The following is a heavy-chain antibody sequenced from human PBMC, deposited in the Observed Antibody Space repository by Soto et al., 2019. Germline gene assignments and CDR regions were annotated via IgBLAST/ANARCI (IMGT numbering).Heavy chain of an antibody. D-gene: IGHD3-22*01. CDR1: GYTFTSYG. V-gene: IGHV1-18*04. CDR2: ISAYNGNT. J-gene: IGHJ5*02. CDR3: ARVRYYYGSSGYPGVDP. Sequence: ASVKVSCKASGYTFTSYGISWLRQAPGQGLEWMGWISAYNGNTNYAQKLQGRVTMTTDTSTSTAYMELRSLRSDDTAVYYCARVRYYYGSSGYPGVDPWGQGTLVTVSS.